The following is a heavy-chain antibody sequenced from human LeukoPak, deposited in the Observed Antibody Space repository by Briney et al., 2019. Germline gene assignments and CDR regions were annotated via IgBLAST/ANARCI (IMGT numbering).Heavy chain of an antibody. V-gene: IGHV3-23*01. Sequence: YPGGSLRLSCVASGFTFSSYAMSWVRQAPGKGLEWVSTMSGSGGGTYYADPVKGRFTISRDNSKNTLYLQMNSLRAEDTALYYCARDRSAFSGYDFFDYWGQGTLVTVSS. D-gene: IGHD5-12*01. CDR1: GFTFSSYA. CDR2: MSGSGGGT. J-gene: IGHJ4*02. CDR3: ARDRSAFSGYDFFDY.